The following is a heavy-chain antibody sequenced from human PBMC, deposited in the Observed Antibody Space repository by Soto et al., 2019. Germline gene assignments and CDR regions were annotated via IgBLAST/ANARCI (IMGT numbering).Heavy chain of an antibody. CDR2: MNPNSGNT. CDR3: ARGGPDQNSLLLWFGECCWFDP. V-gene: IGHV1-8*01. CDR1: GYTFTSYD. D-gene: IGHD3-10*01. Sequence: ASVKVSCKASGYTFTSYDINWVRQATGQGLEWMGWMNPNSGNTGYAQKFQGRVTMTRNTSISTAYMELSSLRSEDTAVYYCARGGPDQNSLLLWFGECCWFDPWGQGTLVTVSS. J-gene: IGHJ5*02.